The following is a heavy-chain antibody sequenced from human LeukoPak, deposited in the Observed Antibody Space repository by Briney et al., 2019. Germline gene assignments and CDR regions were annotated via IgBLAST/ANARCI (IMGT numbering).Heavy chain of an antibody. V-gene: IGHV4-30-4*07. J-gene: IGHJ4*02. CDR3: ARGGGSSWYVN. CDR2: IYYSGST. Sequence: SETLSLTCAVSGGSISSGGYSWSWIRQPPGKGLEWIGYIYYSGSTYYNPSLKSRVTISVDTSKNQFSLKLGSVTAADTAVYYCARGGGSSWYVNWGQGTLVTVSS. D-gene: IGHD6-13*01. CDR1: GGSISSGGYS.